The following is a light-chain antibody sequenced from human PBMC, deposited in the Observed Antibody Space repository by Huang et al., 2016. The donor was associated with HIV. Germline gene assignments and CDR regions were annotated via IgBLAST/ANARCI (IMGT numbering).Light chain of an antibody. Sequence: DIQMTQSPSSLSASVGDRVTITCRASQNIRSYLNCDQQKLGEAPRVLIYGASNLHSGVPSRFSGSGSGTDFTLTISSLQPEDFATYYCQQSYSLPRTFGQGTKVEIK. J-gene: IGKJ1*01. CDR3: QQSYSLPRT. CDR2: GAS. CDR1: QNIRSY. V-gene: IGKV1-39*01.